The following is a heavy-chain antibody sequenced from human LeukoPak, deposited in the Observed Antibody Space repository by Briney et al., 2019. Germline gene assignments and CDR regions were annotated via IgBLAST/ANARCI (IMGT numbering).Heavy chain of an antibody. J-gene: IGHJ4*02. Sequence: PSETLSLTCTVSGGSISSSSYYWGWIRQPPGKGLEWIGSIYYSGSTYYNPSLKSRVTISVDTSKNQFSLKLSSVTAADTAVYYCARGHSSGYYYVDYWGQGTLVTVSS. CDR2: IYYSGST. CDR1: GGSISSSSYY. CDR3: ARGHSSGYYYVDY. D-gene: IGHD3-22*01. V-gene: IGHV4-39*01.